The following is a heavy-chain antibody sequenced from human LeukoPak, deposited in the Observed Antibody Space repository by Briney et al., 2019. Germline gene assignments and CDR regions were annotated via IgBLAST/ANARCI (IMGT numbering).Heavy chain of an antibody. CDR2: ISYDGSRR. V-gene: IGHV3-30*03. J-gene: IGHJ4*02. D-gene: IGHD1-20*01. Sequence: GGSMRLSCVTSGFTFNSYGFYWVRQAPGKGLEWVAVISYDGSRRYYADSVKGRFTISRDTSNKTAYLEMNSLRVDDTAVYYCARDVISRQMITLGLGFWGQGTLVTVSS. CDR1: GFTFNSYG. CDR3: ARDVISRQMITLGLGF.